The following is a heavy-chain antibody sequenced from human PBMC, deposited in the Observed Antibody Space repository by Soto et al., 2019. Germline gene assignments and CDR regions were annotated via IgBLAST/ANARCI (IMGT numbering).Heavy chain of an antibody. CDR2: ISYDGSNK. Sequence: PGGSLRLSCAASGFTFSSYGMHWVRQAPGKGLEWVAVISYDGSNKYYADSVKGRFTISRDNSKNTLYLQMNSLRAEDTAVYYCAKGTRARNFDYWGQGTLVTVSS. CDR1: GFTFSSYG. V-gene: IGHV3-30*18. CDR3: AKGTRARNFDY. J-gene: IGHJ4*02.